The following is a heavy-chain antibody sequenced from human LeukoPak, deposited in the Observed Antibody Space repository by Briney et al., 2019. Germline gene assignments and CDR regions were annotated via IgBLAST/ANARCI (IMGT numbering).Heavy chain of an antibody. D-gene: IGHD6-13*01. CDR2: IRGSGDGT. Sequence: GGSLRLSCTASGFTFSGYAVNWVRQAPGKSLEWVSTIRGSGDGTYYAESVKGRFTVSRDNSKNTLYLQMNSLRAEDTAVYYCAKAASSSSSYYFEYWGQGTLVTVSS. CDR1: GFTFSGYA. J-gene: IGHJ4*02. CDR3: AKAASSSSSYYFEY. V-gene: IGHV3-23*01.